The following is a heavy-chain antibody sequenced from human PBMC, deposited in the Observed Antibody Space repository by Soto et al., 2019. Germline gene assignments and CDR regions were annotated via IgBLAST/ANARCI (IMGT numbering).Heavy chain of an antibody. Sequence: GGSLRLSCAASGFTFSSYAMSWVRQAPGKGLEWVSAISGSGGSTYYADSVKGRFTISRDNSKNTLYLHMNSLRAEDTAVSYCAKDLEWSHEYFQHWGQGTLVTVSS. J-gene: IGHJ1*01. CDR3: AKDLEWSHEYFQH. V-gene: IGHV3-23*01. D-gene: IGHD3-3*01. CDR1: GFTFSSYA. CDR2: ISGSGGST.